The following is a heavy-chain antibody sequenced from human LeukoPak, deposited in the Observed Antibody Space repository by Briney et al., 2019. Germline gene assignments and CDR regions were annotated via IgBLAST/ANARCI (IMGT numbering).Heavy chain of an antibody. CDR1: GFTFSSYE. D-gene: IGHD6-6*01. CDR3: ARVRRSSHGFDP. J-gene: IGHJ5*02. Sequence: GGSLRLSCAASGFTFSSYEMNWVRQAPGKGLEWVANIKQDGSEKYYVDSVKGRFTISRDNAKNSLYLQMNSLRAEDTAVYYCARVRRSSHGFDPWGQGTLVTVSS. V-gene: IGHV3-7*01. CDR2: IKQDGSEK.